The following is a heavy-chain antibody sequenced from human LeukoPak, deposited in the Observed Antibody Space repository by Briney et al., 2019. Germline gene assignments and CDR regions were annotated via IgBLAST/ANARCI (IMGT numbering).Heavy chain of an antibody. CDR2: INTNTGNP. Sequence: GASVKVSCKASGYTFTSYAMNWVRQAPGQGLEWMGWINTNTGNPTYAQGFTGRFVFSLDTSVSTAYLQISSLKAEDTAVYYCAGDRREGPHYYYYYMDVWGKGTTVTVSS. CDR3: AGDRREGPHYYYYYMDV. J-gene: IGHJ6*03. V-gene: IGHV7-4-1*02. CDR1: GYTFTSYA.